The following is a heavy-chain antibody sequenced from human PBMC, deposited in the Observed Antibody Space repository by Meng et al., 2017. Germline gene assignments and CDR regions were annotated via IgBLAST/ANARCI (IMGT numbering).Heavy chain of an antibody. CDR2: IKQDGSEM. CDR1: GFTFSGYW. CDR3: AREHIVVVTARSRNYFDY. Sequence: GGSLRLSCVASGFTFSGYWMGWVRQAPGKGLEWVANIKQDGSEMYYVDSVKGRLTISRDNAKNSLYVQMNSLRVEDTALYFCAREHIVVVTARSRNYFDYWGQGTLVTVSS. V-gene: IGHV3-7*01. D-gene: IGHD2-21*02. J-gene: IGHJ4*02.